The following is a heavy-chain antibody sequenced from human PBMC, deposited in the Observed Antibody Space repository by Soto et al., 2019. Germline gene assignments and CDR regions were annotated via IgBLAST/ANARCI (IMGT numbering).Heavy chain of an antibody. Sequence: GGSLRLSCVASGFTFSRYDMSWVRQAPGKGLEWVSYISGSGGITYHADSVKGRFTISRDNSKNTLYMQMNSLRAEDTAVYYCAPRFYDSSGYYYDCWGQGTLVTVSS. CDR3: APRFYDSSGYYYDC. D-gene: IGHD3-22*01. J-gene: IGHJ4*02. CDR1: GFTFSRYD. V-gene: IGHV3-23*01. CDR2: ISGSGGIT.